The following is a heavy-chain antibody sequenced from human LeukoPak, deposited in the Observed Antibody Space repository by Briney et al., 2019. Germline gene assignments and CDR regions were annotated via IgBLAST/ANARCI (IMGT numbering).Heavy chain of an antibody. V-gene: IGHV3-20*04. D-gene: IGHD3-10*01. CDR3: ARRGFYGSGTYQDY. CDR1: GFTFDDSG. Sequence: GRSLRLSCAASGFTFDDSGMRWVRQAPEKRLDWFSGINWNGDRTDYADSVKGRFTISRDNAKKSLYLQMNSLRAEDTALYYCARRGFYGSGTYQDYWGQGTLVTVSS. CDR2: INWNGDRT. J-gene: IGHJ4*02.